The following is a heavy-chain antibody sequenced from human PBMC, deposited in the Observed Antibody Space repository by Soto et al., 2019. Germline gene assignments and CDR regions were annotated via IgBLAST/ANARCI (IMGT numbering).Heavy chain of an antibody. CDR1: GGTFSSYA. CDR2: IIPIFGTA. V-gene: IGHV1-69*13. D-gene: IGHD3-22*01. CDR3: ARVGYYYDSSGYYRWFDP. Sequence: SVKVSCKASGGTFSSYAISWVRQAPGQGLEWMGGIIPIFGTANYAQKFQGRVTITAGESTSTAYMELSSLRSEDTAVYYCARVGYYYDSSGYYRWFDPWGQGTLVTVSS. J-gene: IGHJ5*02.